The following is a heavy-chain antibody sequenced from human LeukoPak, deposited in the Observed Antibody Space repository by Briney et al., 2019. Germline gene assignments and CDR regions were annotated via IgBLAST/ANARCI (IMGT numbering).Heavy chain of an antibody. CDR3: AGRDCSSTSCYDHYYYGMDV. CDR1: GGSFSGYY. J-gene: IGHJ6*02. Sequence: NTSETLSLTCAVYGGSFSGYYWSWIRQPPGKGLEWIGEINHSGSINYNPSLKSRVTISVDTSKNQFSLKLSSVTAADTAVYYCAGRDCSSTSCYDHYYYGMDVWGQGTTVTVSS. V-gene: IGHV4-34*01. D-gene: IGHD2-2*01. CDR2: INHSGSI.